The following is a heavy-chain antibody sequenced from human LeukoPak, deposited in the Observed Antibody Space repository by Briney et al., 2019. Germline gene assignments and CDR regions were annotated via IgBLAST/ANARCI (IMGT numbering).Heavy chain of an antibody. CDR2: ISDYNGNT. CDR3: ARDSTWIQLWFFDY. D-gene: IGHD5-18*01. V-gene: IGHV1-18*01. J-gene: IGHJ4*02. Sequence: ASVKVSCKASGYTFTSYGISWVRQAPGQGLEWMGWISDYNGNTNYAQKLQGRVTMTTDTSTSTAYMELRSLRSDDTAVYYCARDSTWIQLWFFDYWGQGTLVTVSS. CDR1: GYTFTSYG.